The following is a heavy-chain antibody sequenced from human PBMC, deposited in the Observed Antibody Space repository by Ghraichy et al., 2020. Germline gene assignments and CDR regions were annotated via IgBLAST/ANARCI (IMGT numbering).Heavy chain of an antibody. V-gene: IGHV3-74*01. Sequence: GGSLTLSCAASGFTFSSYWMHWVRQAPGKGLVWVSRINSDGSSTRYADSVKGRFTISRDNAKNTLYLQMNSLRAEDTAVYYCAYSSSFYYFDYWGQGTLVTVSS. CDR2: INSDGSST. CDR3: AYSSSFYYFDY. CDR1: GFTFSSYW. D-gene: IGHD6-13*01. J-gene: IGHJ4*02.